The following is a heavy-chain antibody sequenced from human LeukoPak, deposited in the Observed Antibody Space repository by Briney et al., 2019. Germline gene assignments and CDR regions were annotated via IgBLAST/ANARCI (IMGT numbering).Heavy chain of an antibody. Sequence: SETLSLTXAVYGGSFSGYYWSWIRQPPGKGLEWIREINHSGSTNYNPSLKSRVTISVDTSKNQFSLKLSSVTAADTAVYYCARTWSGYSRHRNKKGYFDYWGQGTLVTVSS. CDR3: ARTWSGYSRHRNKKGYFDY. V-gene: IGHV4-34*01. J-gene: IGHJ4*02. CDR2: INHSGST. CDR1: GGSFSGYY. D-gene: IGHD3-3*01.